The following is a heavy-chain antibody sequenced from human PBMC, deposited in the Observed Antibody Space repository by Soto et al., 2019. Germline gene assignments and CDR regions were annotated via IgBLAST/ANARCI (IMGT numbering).Heavy chain of an antibody. D-gene: IGHD6-19*01. CDR3: STWGRNGWYSGFF. V-gene: IGHV1-8*02. CDR1: GYTFTDYD. CDR2: MNPNSGRT. J-gene: IGHJ4*02. Sequence: QVQLVQSGAEVRKPGASVKVSCKTSGYTFTDYDINWVRQAPGQGLEWVGRMNPNSGRTDYAQNLEGRVTMTRDISISPAYMELSSLGYDDTAVYFCSTWGRNGWYSGFFWGQGTLVTVSS.